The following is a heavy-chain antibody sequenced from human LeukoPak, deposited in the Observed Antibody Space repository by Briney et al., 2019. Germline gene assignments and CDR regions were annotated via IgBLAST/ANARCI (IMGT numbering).Heavy chain of an antibody. CDR1: GGSLSSYY. J-gene: IGHJ4*02. CDR3: ARGETLYDYVWGSYRHTFDY. Sequence: SETLSLTRTVSGGSLSSYYWSSIRQPPGKGVEWIGYIYYSGSTNYNPSLKSRVTISLDTCQNQFSLKLSSVTAADTAVYYGARGETLYDYVWGSYRHTFDYWGQGTLVTVSS. V-gene: IGHV4-59*08. D-gene: IGHD3-16*02. CDR2: IYYSGST.